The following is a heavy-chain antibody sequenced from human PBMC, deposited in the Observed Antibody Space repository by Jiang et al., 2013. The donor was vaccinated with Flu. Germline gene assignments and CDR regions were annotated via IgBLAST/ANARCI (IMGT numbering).Heavy chain of an antibody. V-gene: IGHV3-11*01. CDR2: ISSSGSTI. CDR1: GFTFSDYY. Sequence: RLSCAASGFTFSDYYMSWIRQAPGKGLEWVSYISSSGSTIYYADSVKGRFTISRDNAKNSLYLQMNSLRAEDTAVYYCARDQGGRSGYHLDYYYYGMDVWGQGTTVTVSS. CDR3: ARDQGGRSGYHLDYYYYGMDV. D-gene: IGHD3-22*01. J-gene: IGHJ6*02.